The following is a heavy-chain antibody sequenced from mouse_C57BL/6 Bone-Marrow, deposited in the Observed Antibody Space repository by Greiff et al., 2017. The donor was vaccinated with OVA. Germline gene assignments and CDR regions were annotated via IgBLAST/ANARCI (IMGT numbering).Heavy chain of an antibody. J-gene: IGHJ1*03. V-gene: IGHV5-17*01. CDR2: ISSGSSTI. Sequence: EVQLVESGGGLMKPGGSLKLSCAASGFTFSDYGMHWVRQAPEKGLEWVAYISSGSSTIYYADTVKGRFTISRDNAKNTLFLQMTSLRSEDTAMYYCAKNYYGSSPWYFDVWGTGTTVTVSS. CDR3: AKNYYGSSPWYFDV. CDR1: GFTFSDYG. D-gene: IGHD1-1*01.